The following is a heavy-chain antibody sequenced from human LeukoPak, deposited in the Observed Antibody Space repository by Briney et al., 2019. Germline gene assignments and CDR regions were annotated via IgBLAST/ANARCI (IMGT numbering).Heavy chain of an antibody. J-gene: IGHJ4*02. V-gene: IGHV3-23*01. CDR2: ISGSGGST. Sequence: GGSLRLSCAASGFTFTTYGMHWVRQAPGQGLEWVSAISGSGGSTYYADSVKGRFTISRDNSKNTLYLQMNSLRAEDTAVYYCAKADSRSQPIDYWGQGTLVTVSS. D-gene: IGHD6-6*01. CDR3: AKADSRSQPIDY. CDR1: GFTFTTYG.